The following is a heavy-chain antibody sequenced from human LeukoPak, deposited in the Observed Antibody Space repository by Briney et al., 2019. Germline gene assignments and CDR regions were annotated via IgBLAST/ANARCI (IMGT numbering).Heavy chain of an antibody. CDR3: AREYIGSDYFDY. D-gene: IGHD5-12*01. CDR1: GFTFSNYA. Sequence: GGSLRLSCLASGFTFSNYAMSWVRQAPGKGLEWVSGITISGRTAYYADSVKGRFTISRDNAKNSLYLQMNSLRAEDTAVYYCAREYIGSDYFDYWGQGTLVTVSS. V-gene: IGHV3-48*03. CDR2: ITISGRTA. J-gene: IGHJ4*02.